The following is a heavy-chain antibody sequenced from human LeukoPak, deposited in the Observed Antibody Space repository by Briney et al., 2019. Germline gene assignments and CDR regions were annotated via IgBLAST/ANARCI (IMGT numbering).Heavy chain of an antibody. J-gene: IGHJ4*02. CDR2: INPNSGGT. CDR3: ARDFKGIRGYCSSTSCSYFDY. Sequence: ASVKVSCKASGYTFTGYYMHWVRQAPGQGLEWMGWINPNSGGTNYAQKFQGRVTMTRDTSISTAYMELSRLRSDDTAVYYCARDFKGIRGYCSSTSCSYFDYWGQGTLVTVSS. CDR1: GYTFTGYY. V-gene: IGHV1-2*02. D-gene: IGHD2-2*01.